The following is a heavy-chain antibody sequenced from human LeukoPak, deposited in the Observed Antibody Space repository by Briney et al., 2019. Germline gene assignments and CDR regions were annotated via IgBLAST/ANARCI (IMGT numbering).Heavy chain of an antibody. CDR3: ARASKWLVNDY. CDR2: INHSGST. J-gene: IGHJ4*02. V-gene: IGHV4-34*01. D-gene: IGHD6-19*01. CDR1: GGSFSGYY. Sequence: SETLSLTCAVYGGSFSGYYWSWIRQPPGKGLEWIGEINHSGSTNYNPSLKSRVTISVGTSKNQFSLKLSSVTAADTAVYYCARASKWLVNDYWGQGTLVTVSS.